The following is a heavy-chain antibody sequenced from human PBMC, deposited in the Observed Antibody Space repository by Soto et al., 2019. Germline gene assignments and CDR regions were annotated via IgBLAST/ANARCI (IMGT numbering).Heavy chain of an antibody. D-gene: IGHD5-18*01. J-gene: IGHJ5*02. V-gene: IGHV4-61*08. Sequence: LSLTCTVSGGSVSSGDYYWSWIRQPPGKGLEWIGYIYYSGNTNYNPSLKSRVIISVDTSKNLFSLKLTSVTAADTAVYYCARIPVDTSMIYWLDPWGQGTLVTVSS. CDR1: GGSVSSGDYY. CDR2: IYYSGNT. CDR3: ARIPVDTSMIYWLDP.